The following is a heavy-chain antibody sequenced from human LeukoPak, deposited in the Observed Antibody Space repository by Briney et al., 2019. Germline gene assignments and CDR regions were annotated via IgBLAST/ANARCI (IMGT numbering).Heavy chain of an antibody. CDR3: ARMEAWAVPTGPRGFDH. V-gene: IGHV4-61*01. Sequence: SETLSLTCTVSGGSVSSGSYYWSRIRQPPGKGLEWIGYIYYSGSTNYNPSLKSRVTISVDTSKNQFSLKLSSVTAADTAVFYCARMEAWAVPTGPRGFDHWGQGTLVTVSS. J-gene: IGHJ4*02. CDR2: IYYSGST. D-gene: IGHD1-1*01. CDR1: GGSVSSGSYY.